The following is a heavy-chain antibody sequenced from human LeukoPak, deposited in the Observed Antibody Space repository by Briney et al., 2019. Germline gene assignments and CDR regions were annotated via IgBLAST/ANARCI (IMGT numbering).Heavy chain of an antibody. CDR1: GFTFSNYW. CDR2: IKSDGSST. V-gene: IGHV3-74*01. J-gene: IGHJ4*02. CDR3: AKEYGSGSYLDY. D-gene: IGHD3-10*01. Sequence: GGSLRLSCAASGFTFSNYWMHWVRQAPGEALMWVSRIKSDGSSTTYADSVKGRFTISRDNAKNTLYLQMSSLRAEDTAVYYCAKEYGSGSYLDYWGQGTLVTVSS.